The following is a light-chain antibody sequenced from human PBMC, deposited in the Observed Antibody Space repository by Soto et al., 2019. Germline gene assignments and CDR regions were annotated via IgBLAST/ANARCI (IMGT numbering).Light chain of an antibody. CDR3: QQRGTWPPT. CDR1: QSVTFY. Sequence: EIVLTQSPATLYLSPGQRATLSCRASQSVTFYLAWYQQKPGQAPRLLIYDTSNRTTGIPARFSGSGSGTEVTLAISSLEPGDFAVYYCQQRGTWPPTFGHGTKLEIK. V-gene: IGKV3-11*01. CDR2: DTS. J-gene: IGKJ2*01.